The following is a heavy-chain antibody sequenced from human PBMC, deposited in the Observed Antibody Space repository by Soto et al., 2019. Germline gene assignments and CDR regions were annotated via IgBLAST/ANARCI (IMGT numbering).Heavy chain of an antibody. J-gene: IGHJ4*01. CDR2: SNRRTEGGTV. CDR3: STLPDCWAVICYTGTFDL. D-gene: IGHD2-2*02. Sequence: EVRLVESGGGSVRPGDSLTLSCVTSGFTFPTAWMSWVRQAPGKGLEWVGRSNRRTEGGTVDYAAALRGRFTISKVDSRHTLYLHLNYLTTEDTGFYYCSTLPDCWAVICYTGTFDLWGQGTLFTVSA. CDR1: GFTFPTAW. V-gene: IGHV3-15*05.